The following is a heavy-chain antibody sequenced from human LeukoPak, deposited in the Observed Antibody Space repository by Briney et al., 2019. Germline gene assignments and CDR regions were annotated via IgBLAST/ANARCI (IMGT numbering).Heavy chain of an antibody. J-gene: IGHJ4*02. D-gene: IGHD6-13*01. CDR3: ARVSIAAAGTGAFDY. V-gene: IGHV4-34*01. CDR1: GGSFSGYY. Sequence: PSETLSLTCAVYGGSFSGYYWSWIRQPPGKGLEWIGEINHSGSTNYNPSLKSRVTISVDTSKNQFSLKLSSVTAADTAVYYCARVSIAAAGTGAFDYWGQGTLVTVSS. CDR2: INHSGST.